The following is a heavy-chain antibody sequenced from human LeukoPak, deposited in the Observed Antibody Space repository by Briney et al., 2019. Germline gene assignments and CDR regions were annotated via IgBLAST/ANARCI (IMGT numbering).Heavy chain of an antibody. D-gene: IGHD2-15*01. J-gene: IGHJ6*02. V-gene: IGHV1-18*01. CDR2: ISAYNGNT. CDR1: GYTFLNYD. CDR3: ARSVGDYYGMDV. Sequence: ASVKVSCKASGYTFLNYDISWVRQAPGQGLECMGWISAYNGNTNYAQKLQGRVTMTPHTSTSTAYMELRSLRSDDTAVYYCARSVGDYYGMDVWGQGTTVTVSS.